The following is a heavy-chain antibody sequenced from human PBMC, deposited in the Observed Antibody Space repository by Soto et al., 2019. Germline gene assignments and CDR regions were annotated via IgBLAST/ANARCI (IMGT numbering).Heavy chain of an antibody. CDR3: ARGGGWVGEASFDS. D-gene: IGHD3-10*01. CDR1: GYTFTSYT. J-gene: IGHJ4*02. CDR2: INAGNGRE. V-gene: IGHV1-3*01. Sequence: QVQLEQSGAEVKKPGASVKVSCKTSGYTFTSYTLHWVRQAPGQGLEWMGWINAGNGREKYSQRCQDRVSLSTDKSAATAYMELRSPRSEDRAMYYCARGGGWVGEASFDSWGQGTLVTVSS.